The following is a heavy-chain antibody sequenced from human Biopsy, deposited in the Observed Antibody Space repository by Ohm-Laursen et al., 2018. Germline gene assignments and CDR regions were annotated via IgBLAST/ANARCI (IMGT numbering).Heavy chain of an antibody. V-gene: IGHV3-53*01. D-gene: IGHD2-15*01. Sequence: SLRLSCAASGFTVSGNYLNWVRQAPGKGLEWVSVIHPGGDTYYAGSVKGRFTISRDNSKNTLYLQMNSLRAEDTAVYYCARAYPPPGRRLVVVAGDFDCWGQGTRVTVSS. CDR2: IHPGGDT. CDR1: GFTVSGNY. J-gene: IGHJ4*02. CDR3: ARAYPPPGRRLVVVAGDFDC.